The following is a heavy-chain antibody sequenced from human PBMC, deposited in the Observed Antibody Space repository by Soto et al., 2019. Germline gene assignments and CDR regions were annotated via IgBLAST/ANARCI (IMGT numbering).Heavy chain of an antibody. J-gene: IGHJ4*02. CDR2: ASYDGSYK. V-gene: IGHV3-30*18. Sequence: QVQPGESGGGVVKPGGSLRLSCAASGFTFSSFGMHWVRRAPGKGLGWVAVASYDGSYKYYADSVKGRFTISRDNSKNTLYLQMNSLRAEDTAVYYCAKERSVVATTPDFDYWGQGTLVTVSS. CDR1: GFTFSSFG. D-gene: IGHD5-12*01. CDR3: AKERSVVATTPDFDY.